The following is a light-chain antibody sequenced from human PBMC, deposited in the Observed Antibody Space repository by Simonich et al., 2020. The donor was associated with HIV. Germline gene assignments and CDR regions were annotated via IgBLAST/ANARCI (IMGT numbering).Light chain of an antibody. CDR2: YAS. CDR3: QQYNNWPSPVT. V-gene: IGKV3-15*01. CDR1: QSVSSN. J-gene: IGKJ3*01. Sequence: EIVMTQSPATLSVSPWERATLSCRASQSVSSNLAWYQQKPGQAPRLLIYYASTRATGVPARFSGRGFGTDFTLTISSMQSEDVAVYYGQQYNNWPSPVTFGPGTKVDLK.